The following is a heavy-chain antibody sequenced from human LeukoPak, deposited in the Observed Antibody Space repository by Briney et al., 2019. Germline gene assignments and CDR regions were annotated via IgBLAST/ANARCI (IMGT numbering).Heavy chain of an antibody. CDR3: VKDEVAGPLKY. CDR1: GFTFSNYW. D-gene: IGHD5-12*01. CDR2: IKEDGSKE. Sequence: GGSLRLSCVASGFTFSNYWMTWVRQAPGEGREWEANIKEDGSKENDVDSVKGRFTISRDNAKNSQYLQMNSLRVEDTAVYYCVKDEVAGPLKYWGQGTLVTVSS. V-gene: IGHV3-7*01. J-gene: IGHJ4*02.